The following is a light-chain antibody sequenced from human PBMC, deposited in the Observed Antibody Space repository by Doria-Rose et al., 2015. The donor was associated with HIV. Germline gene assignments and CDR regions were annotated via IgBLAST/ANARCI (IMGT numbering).Light chain of an antibody. CDR3: QQYGSSPRT. J-gene: IGKJ1*01. CDR2: GAS. V-gene: IGKV3-20*01. CDR1: HNVSSSS. Sequence: TQSPGTRSLSPGERATLSCRASHNVSSSSLTWYQQKPGQAPRLLIYGASNRATGIPDRFSGSGSGTDFTLTISRLDPEDFAVFYCQQYGSSPRTFGQGTKVEIK.